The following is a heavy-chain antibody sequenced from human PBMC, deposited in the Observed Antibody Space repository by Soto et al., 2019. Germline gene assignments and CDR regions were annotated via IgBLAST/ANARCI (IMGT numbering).Heavy chain of an antibody. CDR1: GFTFSSYW. J-gene: IGHJ6*02. CDR3: ARKTGNCRSPSPDYYYYYGRDV. Sequence: PGGSLRLSCAASGFTFSSYWMSWVRQAPGKGLEWVANIKQDGSEKYYVDSVKGRFTISRDNAKNSLYLQMNSLRDEETAVYYWARKTGNCRSPSPDYYYYYGRDVCAEGTTVTVS. CDR2: IKQDGSEK. V-gene: IGHV3-7*03. D-gene: IGHD2-2*01.